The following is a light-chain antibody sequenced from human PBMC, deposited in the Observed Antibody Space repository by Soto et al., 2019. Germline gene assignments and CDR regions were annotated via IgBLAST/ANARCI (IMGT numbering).Light chain of an antibody. Sequence: DIQMTQSPSTLSGSVGDRVTITCRASQTISSWLAWYQQKPGKAPKLLIYKASTLKSGVPSRFSGSGYGTEFTLTISSLQPDDFATYYCQHSNSYQEPFGPATKV. CDR3: QHSNSYQEP. J-gene: IGKJ1*01. V-gene: IGKV1-5*03. CDR2: KAS. CDR1: QTISSW.